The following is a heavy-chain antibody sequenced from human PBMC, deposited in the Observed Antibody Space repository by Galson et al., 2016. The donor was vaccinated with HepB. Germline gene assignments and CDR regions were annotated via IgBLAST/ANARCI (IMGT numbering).Heavy chain of an antibody. Sequence: SLRLSCAASGFTFSSYWMSWVRQAPGKGLEWVANIKQDGSEKYYVDSVKGRFTISSDNAKNSLYLQMNSLRAEDTAVYYCARAAERWSSSHGKYWGQGTLVTVSS. CDR1: GFTFSSYW. D-gene: IGHD6-13*01. J-gene: IGHJ4*02. CDR2: IKQDGSEK. CDR3: ARAAERWSSSHGKY. V-gene: IGHV3-7*01.